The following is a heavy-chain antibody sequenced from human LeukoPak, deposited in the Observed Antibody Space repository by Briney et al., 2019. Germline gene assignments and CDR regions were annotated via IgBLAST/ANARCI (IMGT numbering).Heavy chain of an antibody. Sequence: ASVKVSCKASGYTFNTNDINWVRQAPGQGLEWMGWISPYNGNTNYAQNLQGRVTMTTDTSTNTAYMELRSLRSDDTAVYYCARDSMTYYYDSSGGNFDYWGQGTLVTVSS. CDR1: GYTFNTND. J-gene: IGHJ4*02. CDR3: ARDSMTYYYDSSGGNFDY. V-gene: IGHV1-18*01. CDR2: ISPYNGNT. D-gene: IGHD3-22*01.